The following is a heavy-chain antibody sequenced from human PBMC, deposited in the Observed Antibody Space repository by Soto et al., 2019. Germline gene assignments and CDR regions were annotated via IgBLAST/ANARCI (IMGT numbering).Heavy chain of an antibody. CDR3: AKDGASGSYPPYYYFGMDV. CDR2: MTSSGTYT. V-gene: IGHV3-21*01. J-gene: IGHJ6*02. D-gene: IGHD1-26*01. Sequence: GGSLRLSCAASGFPFSTYSMNWVRQAPGKGLEWVAYMTSSGTYTDYADSVKGRFTISRDNAKNSLYLQMNSLRADDTAVYYCAKDGASGSYPPYYYFGMDVWGQGTTVTVS. CDR1: GFPFSTYS.